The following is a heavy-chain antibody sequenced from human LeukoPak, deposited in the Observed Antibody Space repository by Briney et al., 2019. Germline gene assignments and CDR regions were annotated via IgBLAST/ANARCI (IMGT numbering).Heavy chain of an antibody. D-gene: IGHD6-13*01. Sequence: ASVTVSCKASGYTFTSYGISWVRQAPGQGLEWMGWISAYNGNTNYAQKLQGRVTMTTDTSTSTAYMELRSLRSDDTAVYYCARSGRGIAAAGTVDYWGQGTLVTVSS. CDR2: ISAYNGNT. CDR3: ARSGRGIAAAGTVDY. J-gene: IGHJ4*02. CDR1: GYTFTSYG. V-gene: IGHV1-18*01.